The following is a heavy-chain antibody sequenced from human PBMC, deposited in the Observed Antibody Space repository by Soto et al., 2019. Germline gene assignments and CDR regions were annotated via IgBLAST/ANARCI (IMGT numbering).Heavy chain of an antibody. Sequence: EVQLVETGGGLIQPGGSLRLSCAASGFTVSTNYMSWVRQAPGKGLEWVSGIYSGDSTSYADSVKGRFTISKDNSKNTLYLQMNSLRAEDTAVYYCARSTSSGYYYYWGQGTLGTVSS. J-gene: IGHJ4*02. CDR2: IYSGDST. V-gene: IGHV3-53*02. D-gene: IGHD3-22*01. CDR1: GFTVSTNY. CDR3: ARSTSSGYYYY.